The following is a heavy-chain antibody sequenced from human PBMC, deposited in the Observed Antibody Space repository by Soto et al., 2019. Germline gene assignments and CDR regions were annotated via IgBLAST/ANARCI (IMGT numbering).Heavy chain of an antibody. J-gene: IGHJ6*02. Sequence: SETLSLTCTVSGGSISSYYWSWIRQPPGKGLEWIGYIYYSGSTNYNPSLKSRVTISVDTSKNQFSLKLSSVTTADTAVYYCARNYYGDYPLYYYYGMDVWGQGTTVTVSS. CDR2: IYYSGST. V-gene: IGHV4-59*01. D-gene: IGHD4-17*01. CDR1: GGSISSYY. CDR3: ARNYYGDYPLYYYYGMDV.